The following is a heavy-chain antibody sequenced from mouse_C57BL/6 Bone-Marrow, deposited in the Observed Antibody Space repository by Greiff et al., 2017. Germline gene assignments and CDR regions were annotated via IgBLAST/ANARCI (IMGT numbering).Heavy chain of an antibody. CDR1: GFTFTDYY. CDR2: IRNKANGYTT. CDR3: AIYWYFDV. J-gene: IGHJ1*03. Sequence: EVHLVESGGGLVQPGGSLSLSCAASGFTFTDYYMSWVRQPPGKALEWLGFIRNKANGYTTEYSASVKGRFTISRDNSQSILYLQMNALRAEDSATYYCAIYWYFDVWGTGTTVTVSS. V-gene: IGHV7-3*01.